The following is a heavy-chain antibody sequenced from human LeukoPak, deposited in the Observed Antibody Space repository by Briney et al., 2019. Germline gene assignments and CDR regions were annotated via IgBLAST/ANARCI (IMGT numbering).Heavy chain of an antibody. Sequence: GSLRLSCAASGFTFSSYEMNWVRQAPGKGLEWMGEINHSGSTNYNPSLKSRVTLSVDTSKNQFSRKLSSVTAADTAVYYCASTAPKSAFDIWGQGKMVTVSS. D-gene: IGHD2-21*02. J-gene: IGHJ3*02. CDR2: INHSGST. V-gene: IGHV4-34*01. CDR3: ASTAPKSAFDI. CDR1: GFTFSSYE.